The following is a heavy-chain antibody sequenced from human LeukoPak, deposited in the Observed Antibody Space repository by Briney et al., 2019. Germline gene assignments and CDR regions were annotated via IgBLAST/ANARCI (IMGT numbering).Heavy chain of an antibody. V-gene: IGHV3-21*04. CDR1: GFTFSSYS. J-gene: IGHJ4*02. D-gene: IGHD1-26*01. CDR3: AKDLSGTLTY. CDR2: ISGSSSYI. Sequence: PGGSLRLSCAASGFTFSSYSMNWVRQAPGKGLEWVSSISGSSSYIYYADSWKGRFTISRDNSKNTLYLQMNSLRAEDTAVYYCAKDLSGTLTYWGQGTLVTVSS.